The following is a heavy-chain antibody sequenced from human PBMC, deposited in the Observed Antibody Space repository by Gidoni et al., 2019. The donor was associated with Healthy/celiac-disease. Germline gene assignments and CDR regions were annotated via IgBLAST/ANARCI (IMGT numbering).Heavy chain of an antibody. V-gene: IGHV4-34*01. J-gene: IGHJ5*02. D-gene: IGHD2-2*01. CDR3: ARSGDIVVLPTTSFCFDP. CDR1: GGFFRGSD. CDR2: INHSGST. Sequence: QVKLQQWGAGRLQPSETLSLTCALYGGFFRGSDWSWIRQPPGKGLEWIGEINHSGSTNYNPSLKSRVTISIDTSKNQFSLRLSSVTAADTAVYFCARSGDIVVLPTTSFCFDPWGQGTLVTVSS.